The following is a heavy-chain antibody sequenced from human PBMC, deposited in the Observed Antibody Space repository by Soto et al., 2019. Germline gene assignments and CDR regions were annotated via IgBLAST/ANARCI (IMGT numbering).Heavy chain of an antibody. D-gene: IGHD2-21*02. CDR1: GYTFTDYY. CDR3: AREGSATANYGKDV. Sequence: ASVKVSCKASGYTFTDYYIHWVRQAPGQGLEWMGWVNPNSGGTNYAQKFQGWVTMTRDTSISTVYMELSSLKSDDMAVYYCAREGSATANYGKDVWGQGTTVTVSS. V-gene: IGHV1-2*04. CDR2: VNPNSGGT. J-gene: IGHJ6*02.